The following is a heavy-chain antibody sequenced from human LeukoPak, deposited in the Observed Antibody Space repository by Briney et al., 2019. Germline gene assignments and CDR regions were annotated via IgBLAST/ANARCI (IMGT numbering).Heavy chain of an antibody. Sequence: SETLSLTCTVSGGSISGSSYYWGWIRQPPGKGLEWIGSIYYSGSTYYNPSLKSRVTISVDTSKNQFSLKLSSVTAADTAVYYCARTYSGSYWKAYDAFDIWGQGTMVTVSS. CDR3: ARTYSGSYWKAYDAFDI. CDR2: IYYSGST. V-gene: IGHV4-39*07. J-gene: IGHJ3*02. D-gene: IGHD1-26*01. CDR1: GGSISGSSYY.